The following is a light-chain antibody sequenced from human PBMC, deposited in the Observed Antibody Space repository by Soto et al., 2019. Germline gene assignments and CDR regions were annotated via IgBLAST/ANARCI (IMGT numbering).Light chain of an antibody. CDR3: QQSYSSPPT. V-gene: IGKV1-39*01. J-gene: IGKJ1*01. CDR1: QNIRSR. Sequence: MTQSPATLSATVGDRVTITCRASQNIRSRLAWFQQKPGKAPKLLIYDASSLESGVPSRFSGSRSGPDFTLTISSLQPEDFATYYCQQSYSSPPTFGQGTKVDIK. CDR2: DAS.